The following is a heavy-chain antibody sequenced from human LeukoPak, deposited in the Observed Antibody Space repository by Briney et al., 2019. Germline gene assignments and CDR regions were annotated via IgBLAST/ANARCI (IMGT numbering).Heavy chain of an antibody. V-gene: IGHV1-8*03. Sequence: ASVKVSCKASGYTFTSYDINWVRQATGQGLEWMGWMNPNSGNTGYAQKFQGRVTITRNTSISTAYMELSSLRSEDTAVYYCARGLAYYDFWSGYQYYYYMDVWGKGTTVTVSS. CDR1: GYTFTSYD. CDR2: MNPNSGNT. J-gene: IGHJ6*03. CDR3: ARGLAYYDFWSGYQYYYYMDV. D-gene: IGHD3-3*01.